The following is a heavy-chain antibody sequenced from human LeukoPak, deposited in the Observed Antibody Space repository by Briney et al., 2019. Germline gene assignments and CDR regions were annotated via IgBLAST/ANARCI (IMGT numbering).Heavy chain of an antibody. J-gene: IGHJ4*02. V-gene: IGHV3-74*01. CDR2: INSDGSII. D-gene: IGHD3-22*01. CDR1: GFALSTYW. CDR3: TRSSGYYYDY. Sequence: PGGSLRLSCAASGFALSTYWMRWVRQAPGKGPVWVSRINSDGSIINYADSVKGRFTISRDITKNTLHLQLDSLRAEDTAVYYCTRSSGYYYDYWGQGTLVTVSS.